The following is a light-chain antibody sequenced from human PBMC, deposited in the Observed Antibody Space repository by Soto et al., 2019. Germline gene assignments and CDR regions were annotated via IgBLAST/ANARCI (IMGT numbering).Light chain of an antibody. CDR2: DAS. CDR3: QQYNIFSPYT. J-gene: IGKJ2*01. CDR1: PSISTW. V-gene: IGKV1-5*01. Sequence: IPLTQSPSTLSAPVGDSVPIACRASPSISTWLACSQEKPGKAPKLLIFDASTLETGVPSRFSGRGSGTEFTLTISSLKPDDFATYYCQQYNIFSPYTFGQGTKVDIK.